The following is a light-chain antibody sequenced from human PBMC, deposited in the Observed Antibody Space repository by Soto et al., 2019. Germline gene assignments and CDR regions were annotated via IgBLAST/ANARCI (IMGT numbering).Light chain of an antibody. CDR2: GAF. V-gene: IGKV3-20*01. J-gene: IGKJ5*01. CDR3: QQYGSSRIT. CDR1: RSVSSNF. Sequence: EIVLTPSPGTLSLSPGERATLSCRASRSVSSNFLAWYQQRRGQAPRLLIYGAFNRATGIPDRFSGSGSGTDFTLTISRLEPEDFAVYYCQQYGSSRITFGQGTRLEIK.